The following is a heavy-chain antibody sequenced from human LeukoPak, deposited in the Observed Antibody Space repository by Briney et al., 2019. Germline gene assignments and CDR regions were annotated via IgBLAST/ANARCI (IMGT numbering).Heavy chain of an antibody. J-gene: IGHJ6*03. D-gene: IGHD3-10*01. CDR3: AGGRRDSGSYGSFVYYYYYYMDV. Sequence: PSETLSLTCAVYGGSFSAYYWSWIRQPPGKGLEWIGYIYYSGSTNYNPSLKSRVTISVDTSKNQFSLKLSSVTAADTAVYYCAGGRRDSGSYGSFVYYYYYYMDVWGKGTTVTVSS. V-gene: IGHV4-59*01. CDR1: GGSFSAYY. CDR2: IYYSGST.